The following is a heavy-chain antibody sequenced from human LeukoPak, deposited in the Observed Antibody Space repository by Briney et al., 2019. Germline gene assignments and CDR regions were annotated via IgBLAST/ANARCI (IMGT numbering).Heavy chain of an antibody. V-gene: IGHV3-48*03. D-gene: IGHD2-21*02. CDR1: GFTFSTYE. CDR3: AREVADCGGDCLAP. Sequence: GSLRLSCVASGFTFSTYEMNWVRQAPGKGLEWVSYISSSGSMIYYADSVKGRFTVSRDNAKNSLYLQMNSLTVEDTAVYYCAREVADCGGDCLAPWGQGTLVTVSS. J-gene: IGHJ5*02. CDR2: ISSSGSMI.